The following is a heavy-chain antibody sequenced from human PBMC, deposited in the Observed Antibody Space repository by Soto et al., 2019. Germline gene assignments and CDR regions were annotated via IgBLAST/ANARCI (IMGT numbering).Heavy chain of an antibody. CDR1: GYSFTTYG. J-gene: IGHJ6*02. CDR2: ISAYNGNT. Sequence: QVQLVQSGGEVKKPGASVKVSCKTSGYSFTTYGISWVRQAPGPGLEWMGWISAYNGNTNYAQKLQGRVTMTTDTSTSTAYMELRSLRSDDTAVYYCATEGPAPYYYYGMDVWGQGSTVTVSS. V-gene: IGHV1-18*01. CDR3: ATEGPAPYYYYGMDV.